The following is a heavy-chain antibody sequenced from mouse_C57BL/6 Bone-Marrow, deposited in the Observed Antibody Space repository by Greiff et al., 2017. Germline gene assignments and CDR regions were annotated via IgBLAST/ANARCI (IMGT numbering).Heavy chain of an antibody. CDR1: GFSLTSYG. J-gene: IGHJ1*03. Sequence: VKLMESGPGLVQPSQSLSITCTVSGFSLTSYGVHWVRQSPGKGLEWLGVIWRGGSTDYNAAFMSRLSITKDNSKSQVFFKMNSLQADDTAIYYCAIPYYGSSPWYFDVWGTGTTVTVSS. D-gene: IGHD1-1*01. CDR2: IWRGGST. CDR3: AIPYYGSSPWYFDV. V-gene: IGHV2-5*01.